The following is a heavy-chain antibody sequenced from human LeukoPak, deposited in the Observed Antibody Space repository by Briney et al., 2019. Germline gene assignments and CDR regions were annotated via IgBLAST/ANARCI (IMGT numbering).Heavy chain of an antibody. J-gene: IGHJ4*02. Sequence: PSETLSLTCTVSGGSISSYYCSWIRQPAGKGLEWIGRIYTSGSTNYNPSLKSRVTMSVDTSKNQFSLKLSSVTAADTAVYYCARDGNRIQTPLDYWGQGTLVTVSS. V-gene: IGHV4-4*07. D-gene: IGHD5-18*01. CDR3: ARDGNRIQTPLDY. CDR2: IYTSGST. CDR1: GGSISSYY.